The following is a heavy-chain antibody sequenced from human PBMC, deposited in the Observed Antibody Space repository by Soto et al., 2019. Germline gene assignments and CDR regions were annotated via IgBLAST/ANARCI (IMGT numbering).Heavy chain of an antibody. CDR2: IYWDDDK. V-gene: IGHV2-5*02. J-gene: IGHJ4*02. D-gene: IGHD6-19*01. CDR1: GFSLSSTRVD. CDR3: AHSVVAGLGYYFDY. Sequence: QITLKESGPPLVKPTQTLTLTCTFSGFSLSSTRVDVGWIRQPPEKALEWLALIYWDDDKRYSPFLKSRLTITKDTSKNQVVLTMTNMDPVDTATYYCAHSVVAGLGYYFDYWGQGTLVTVSS.